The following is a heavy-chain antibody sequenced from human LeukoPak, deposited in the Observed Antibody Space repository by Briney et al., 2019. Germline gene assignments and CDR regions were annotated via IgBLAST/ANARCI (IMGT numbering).Heavy chain of an antibody. CDR1: GYTFTYYY. J-gene: IGHJ5*02. D-gene: IGHD1-26*01. CDR3: ARFLEGRTFDP. V-gene: IGHV1-2*02. Sequence: GASVTVSLKASGYTFTYYYMHWVGQAPGQGLEWMGWINPNSGGTNYAQKFQGRVTMTRDTSISTAYMELSRLRSDDTAVYYCARFLEGRTFDPWGQGTLVTVSS. CDR2: INPNSGGT.